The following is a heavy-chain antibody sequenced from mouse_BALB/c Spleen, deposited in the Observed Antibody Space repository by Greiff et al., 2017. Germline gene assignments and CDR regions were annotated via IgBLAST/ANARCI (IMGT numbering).Heavy chain of an antibody. CDR3: AREDDWYFDV. Sequence: VQLQQSGAELMKPGASVKISCKASGYTFTSYTMHWVKQRPGQGLEWIGYINPSSGYTNYNQKFKDKATLTADKSSSTAYMQLSSLTSEDSAVYYCAREDDWYFDVWGAGTTVTVSS. CDR2: INPSSGYT. V-gene: IGHV1S26*01. CDR1: GYTFTSYT. J-gene: IGHJ1*01.